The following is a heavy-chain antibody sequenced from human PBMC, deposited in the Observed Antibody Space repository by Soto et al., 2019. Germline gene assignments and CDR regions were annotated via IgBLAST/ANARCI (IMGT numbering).Heavy chain of an antibody. CDR2: INPNSGGT. CDR3: ARKLELRGSYYYYYDMDC. Sequence: ASVKVSCKASGYTFTDYYMHWVRQAPGQGLEWMGWINPNSGGTNYAQKFQGRVTMTRDTSISTAYMELSRLRSDDTAVYYCARKLELRGSYYYYYDMDCWGQVTTGTFSS. J-gene: IGHJ6*01. CDR1: GYTFTDYY. V-gene: IGHV1-2*02. D-gene: IGHD1-7*01.